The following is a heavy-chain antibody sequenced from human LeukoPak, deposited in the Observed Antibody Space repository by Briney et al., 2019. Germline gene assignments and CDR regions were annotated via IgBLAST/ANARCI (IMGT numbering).Heavy chain of an antibody. V-gene: IGHV3-23*01. CDR1: GFTFSSYG. CDR2: INDTGGNT. D-gene: IGHD6-6*01. J-gene: IGHJ4*02. Sequence: GGSLRPSCAASGFTFSSYGMSWVRQAPGKGLEWVSGINDTGGNTYYADSVKGRFTISRDNSKNTLYLRMNSLRAEDTAVYYCAKRVDYSSSSGGYFDYWGQGTLVTVSS. CDR3: AKRVDYSSSSGGYFDY.